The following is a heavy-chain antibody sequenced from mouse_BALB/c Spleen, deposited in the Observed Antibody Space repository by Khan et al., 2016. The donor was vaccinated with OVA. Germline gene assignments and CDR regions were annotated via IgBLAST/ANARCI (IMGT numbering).Heavy chain of an antibody. CDR1: GYTFSTYW. V-gene: IGHV1-9*01. CDR3: ARMGDYGYDAWFAY. J-gene: IGHJ3*01. Sequence: QVQLQQSGAELMKPGASVKISCKATGYTFSTYWIEWVKQRPGHGLEWIGEILPGSGNTNNNEKFKGKATFTADTSSNTAYMQLSSLTSADSAVYYCARMGDYGYDAWFAYWGQGTLVTVSA. D-gene: IGHD2-2*01. CDR2: ILPGSGNT.